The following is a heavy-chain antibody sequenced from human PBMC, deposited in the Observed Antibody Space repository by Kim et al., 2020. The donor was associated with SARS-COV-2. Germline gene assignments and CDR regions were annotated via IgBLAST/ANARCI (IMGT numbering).Heavy chain of an antibody. CDR1: GFTFSSYD. J-gene: IGHJ5*02. D-gene: IGHD3-22*01. Sequence: GGSLRLSCAASGFTFSSYDMHWVRQATGKGLEWVSAIGTAGDTYYPGSVKGRFTISRENAKNSLYLQMNSLRAGDTAVYYCARGAPITMIVDQDWGFDPWGQGTLVTVSS. V-gene: IGHV3-13*01. CDR2: IGTAGDT. CDR3: ARGAPITMIVDQDWGFDP.